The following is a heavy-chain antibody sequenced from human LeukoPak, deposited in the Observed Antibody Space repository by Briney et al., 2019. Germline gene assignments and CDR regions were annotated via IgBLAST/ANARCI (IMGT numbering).Heavy chain of an antibody. CDR1: GFTFSAYA. D-gene: IGHD4-17*01. Sequence: PGGSLRLSCSASGFTFSAYAMYWVRQAPGKGLEWVSVIYSGGSTYYADSVKGRFTLSRHNSKNTLYLQMNSLRAEDTAVYYCARVGGYGDYSFSYWGQGTLVTVSS. J-gene: IGHJ4*02. CDR2: IYSGGST. V-gene: IGHV3-53*04. CDR3: ARVGGYGDYSFSY.